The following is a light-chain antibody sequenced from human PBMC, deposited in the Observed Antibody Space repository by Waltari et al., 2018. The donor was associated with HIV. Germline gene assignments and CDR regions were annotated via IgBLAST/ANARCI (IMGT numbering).Light chain of an antibody. CDR1: NIGSKS. J-gene: IGLJ1*01. CDR3: QVWDSNSAF. CDR2: DDR. V-gene: IGLV3-21*02. Sequence: SFDLPQPPSVSLAPGQTAGITGGGNNIGSKSVHWYQLRPDQAPVLVVYDDRDRPSGIPERFSGSNSGDTATLTVGWAEAGDEADYYCQVWDSNSAFFGSGTKVTVL.